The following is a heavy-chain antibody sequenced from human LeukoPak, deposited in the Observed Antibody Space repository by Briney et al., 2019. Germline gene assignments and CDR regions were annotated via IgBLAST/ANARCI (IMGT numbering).Heavy chain of an antibody. J-gene: IGHJ4*02. CDR2: ISSNGGST. D-gene: IGHD2-2*01. Sequence: GGSLRLSCAASGFTFSNYAMYWVRQAPGKGLEYVSAISSNGGSTYYANSVKGRFTISRDNSKNTLYLQMGSLRAEDMAVYYCARYRCSSTSCFVDYWGQGTLVTVSS. CDR1: GFTFSNYA. CDR3: ARYRCSSTSCFVDY. V-gene: IGHV3-64*01.